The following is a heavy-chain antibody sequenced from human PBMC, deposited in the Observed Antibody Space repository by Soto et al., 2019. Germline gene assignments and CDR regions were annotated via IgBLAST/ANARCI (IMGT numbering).Heavy chain of an antibody. J-gene: IGHJ4*02. D-gene: IGHD1-26*01. CDR3: AREREGYYFDY. Sequence: EVQLLESGGGLVQPGGSLRLSCAASGFNFINYAMTWVRQAPGKGLEWVSAIRGGGDGTFYPDSVKGRFTISRDNAKNTVYLQMNSLRAEDTAVYYCAREREGYYFDYWGQGTLVTVSS. CDR2: IRGGGDGT. CDR1: GFNFINYA. V-gene: IGHV3-23*01.